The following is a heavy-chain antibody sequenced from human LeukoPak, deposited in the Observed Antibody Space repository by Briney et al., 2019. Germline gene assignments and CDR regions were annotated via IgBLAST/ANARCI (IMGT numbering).Heavy chain of an antibody. CDR2: ISAYNGNT. CDR3: AREGTIFGVVINYFDY. D-gene: IGHD3-3*01. Sequence: ASVEVSCKASGYTFTSYGISWVRQAPGQGLEWMGWISAYNGNTNYAQKLQGRVTMTTDTSTSTAYMELRSLRSDDTAVYYCAREGTIFGVVINYFDYWGQGTLVTVSS. CDR1: GYTFTSYG. J-gene: IGHJ4*02. V-gene: IGHV1-18*01.